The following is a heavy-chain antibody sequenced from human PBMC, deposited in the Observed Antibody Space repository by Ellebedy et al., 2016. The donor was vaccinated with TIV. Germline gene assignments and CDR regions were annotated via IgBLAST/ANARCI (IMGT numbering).Heavy chain of an antibody. CDR3: AREEYYYGSGVEH. V-gene: IGHV3-74*01. Sequence: GESLKISCAASGFTFSSYWMHWVRQAPGKGLVWVSRINSDGSSTGYADSVKGRFTISRDNAKNTLYLQMNSLRAEDTAVYYCAREEYYYGSGVEHWGQGTLVTVSS. CDR2: INSDGSST. CDR1: GFTFSSYW. D-gene: IGHD3-10*01. J-gene: IGHJ1*01.